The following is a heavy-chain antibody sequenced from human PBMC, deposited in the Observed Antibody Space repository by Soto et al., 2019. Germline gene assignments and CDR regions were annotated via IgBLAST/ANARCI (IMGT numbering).Heavy chain of an antibody. CDR3: AKHPSPGPPYGGYCDY. Sequence: PGGSLRLSCAASGFTFRSYAMSWVRQAPGKGLEWVSGISGSGGSTYYADSVKGRFTISRDNSKNTLYLQMNSLRAEDTAVYYCAKHPSPGPPYGGYCDYWGQGTLVTVSS. J-gene: IGHJ4*02. CDR2: ISGSGGST. CDR1: GFTFRSYA. V-gene: IGHV3-23*01. D-gene: IGHD2-15*01.